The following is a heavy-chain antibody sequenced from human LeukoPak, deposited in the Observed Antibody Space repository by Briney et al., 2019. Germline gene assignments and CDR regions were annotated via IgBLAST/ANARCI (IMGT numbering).Heavy chain of an antibody. CDR3: ARATYDILSGYYWFDP. V-gene: IGHV4-59*01. D-gene: IGHD3-9*01. J-gene: IGHJ5*02. CDR1: GGSISSYY. Sequence: SETLSLTCTVSGGSISSYYWSWIRQPPGKGLEWIGYIYYSGSTNYNPSLKSRVTISVDTSKYQFSLKLSSVTAADTAVYYCARATYDILSGYYWFDPWGQGTLVTVSS. CDR2: IYYSGST.